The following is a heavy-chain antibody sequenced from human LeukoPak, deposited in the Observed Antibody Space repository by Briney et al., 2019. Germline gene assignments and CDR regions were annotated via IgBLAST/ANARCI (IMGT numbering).Heavy chain of an antibody. D-gene: IGHD1-26*01. V-gene: IGHV6-1*01. CDR1: GDSVSSNSAA. J-gene: IGHJ4*02. CDR3: VRDPVGGSTIFDC. CDR2: TYYRSKWYY. Sequence: SQTLSLTCVISGDSVSSNSAAWNWIRQSPSRGLEWLGRTYYRSKWYYDYSEAVKSRVTINPDTSKNQFSLQLSSVTPEDTAVYYCVRDPVGGSTIFDCWGQGTLVTVSS.